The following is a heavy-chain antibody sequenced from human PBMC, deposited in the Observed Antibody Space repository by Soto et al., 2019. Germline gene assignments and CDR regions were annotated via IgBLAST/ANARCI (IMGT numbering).Heavy chain of an antibody. Sequence: PGGSLRLSCAASGFPFSSYWMSWVRQVPGKGLEWVDNIKQDGSDKYYMDSVKGRFNISRDNANNSLYLQMNSLRVEDTAVYYCETIAVQPTFDYWGQGDLVTVSS. J-gene: IGHJ4*02. CDR3: ETIAVQPTFDY. D-gene: IGHD6-19*01. CDR1: GFPFSSYW. CDR2: IKQDGSDK. V-gene: IGHV3-7*03.